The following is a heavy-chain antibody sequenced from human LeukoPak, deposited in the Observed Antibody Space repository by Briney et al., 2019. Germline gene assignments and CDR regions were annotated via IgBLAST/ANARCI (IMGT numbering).Heavy chain of an antibody. CDR3: ARTEYCSSTSCSLDY. CDR1: GFTFSDYY. CDR2: ISSGT. J-gene: IGHJ4*02. V-gene: IGHV3-11*01. D-gene: IGHD2-2*01. Sequence: PGGSLRLSCAASGFTFSDYYMSWIRQAPGKGLEWAAYISSGTYYADSVKGRFTISRDNAKNSLYLQMNSLRAEDTAVYYCARTEYCSSTSCSLDYWGQGTLVTVSS.